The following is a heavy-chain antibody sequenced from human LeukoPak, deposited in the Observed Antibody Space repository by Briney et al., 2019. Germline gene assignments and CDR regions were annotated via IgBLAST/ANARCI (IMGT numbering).Heavy chain of an antibody. V-gene: IGHV1-2*02. CDR3: AREFHWFDP. CDR1: VYTFTGYY. CDR2: INPNSGGT. J-gene: IGHJ5*02. Sequence: ASVKVSCKASVYTFTGYYMHCVRHAPGQGLEWMGWINPNSGGTNYAQKFQGRVTMTRDTSISTAYMELSRLRSDDTGVYYCAREFHWFDPWGQGTLVTVSS.